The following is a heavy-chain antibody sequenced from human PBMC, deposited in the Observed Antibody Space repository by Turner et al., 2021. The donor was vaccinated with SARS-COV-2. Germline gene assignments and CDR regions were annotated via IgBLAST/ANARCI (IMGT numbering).Heavy chain of an antibody. Sequence: EVQLVESGGGLVQPGGSLRLSCAVAGFTFSTYWMHWVRQAPGKGLVWDSRIDTDGSTTNYADSVKGRFTISRNNAKNTLYLQMNSLRAEDTAVYYCGRDLSGRSDYWGQGTLVTVSS. D-gene: IGHD1-1*01. J-gene: IGHJ4*02. CDR1: GFTFSTYW. V-gene: IGHV3-74*01. CDR2: IDTDGSTT. CDR3: GRDLSGRSDY.